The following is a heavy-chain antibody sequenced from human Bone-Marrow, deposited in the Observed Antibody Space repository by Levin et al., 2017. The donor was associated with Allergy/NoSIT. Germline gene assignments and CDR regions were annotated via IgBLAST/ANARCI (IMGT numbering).Heavy chain of an antibody. D-gene: IGHD1-26*01. V-gene: IGHV3-7*04. CDR3: ARVNSGRYWGDGFDI. CDR2: IKQDGSEK. Sequence: GESLKISCVASGFTFNTYWMSWVRQALGKGLEWVANIKQDGSEKYYVDSVKGRFTISRDNAKNSLYLQMNSLRAEDTAVYFCARVNSGRYWGDGFDIWGQGTMVTVSS. CDR1: GFTFNTYW. J-gene: IGHJ3*02.